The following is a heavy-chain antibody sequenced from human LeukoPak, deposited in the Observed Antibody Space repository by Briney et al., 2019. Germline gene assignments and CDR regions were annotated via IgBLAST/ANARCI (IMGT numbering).Heavy chain of an antibody. D-gene: IGHD2-15*01. V-gene: IGHV3-48*02. Sequence: GGSLRLSCAASGFTFSSYGMNWVRQAPGKGLEWISYISSRSSTIYYADSVKGRFTISRDNANSSLYLQMNSLRDEDTAVYYCARGCSGGSCFGDFDYWGQGTLGTVSS. CDR1: GFTFSSYG. CDR3: ARGCSGGSCFGDFDY. J-gene: IGHJ4*02. CDR2: ISSRSSTI.